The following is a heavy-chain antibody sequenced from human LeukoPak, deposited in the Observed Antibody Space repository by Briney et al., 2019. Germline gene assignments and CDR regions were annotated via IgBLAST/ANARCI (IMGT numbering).Heavy chain of an antibody. Sequence: TGGSLRLSCAASGLTVSTNYVSWVRQAPGKGLEWVSVIYRGGGTAYADSVKDRFTISRDNFKNMVYLHLNSLKAEDTAVYYCARDVIYDSEIYSYGDCLGQGTLVTVSS. CDR1: GLTVSTNY. J-gene: IGHJ4*02. D-gene: IGHD3-16*01. V-gene: IGHV3-66*01. CDR3: ARDVIYDSEIYSYGDC. CDR2: IYRGGGT.